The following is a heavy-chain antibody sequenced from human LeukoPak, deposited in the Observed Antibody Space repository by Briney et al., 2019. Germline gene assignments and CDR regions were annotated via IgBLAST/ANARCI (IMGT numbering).Heavy chain of an antibody. D-gene: IGHD3-22*01. Sequence: GGSLRLSCAASGFTFSSYGMHWVRQAPGKGLEWVAFIRYDGSNRYYADSVKGRFTISRDNSKNTLYLQMNSLRAEDTAMYYCAKGPNYYDSSGPDYWGQGTLVTVSS. J-gene: IGHJ4*02. CDR2: IRYDGSNR. CDR1: GFTFSSYG. V-gene: IGHV3-30*02. CDR3: AKGPNYYDSSGPDY.